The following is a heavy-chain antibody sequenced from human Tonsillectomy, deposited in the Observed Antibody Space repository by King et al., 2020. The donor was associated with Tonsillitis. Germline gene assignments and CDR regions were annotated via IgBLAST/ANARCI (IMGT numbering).Heavy chain of an antibody. CDR2: ISYDGSNK. J-gene: IGHJ6*02. CDR1: GFTFSSYG. CDR3: EKDVGQVVVVPYGMGV. Sequence: VQLVESGGGVVQPGRFLRLSCAASGFTFSSYGRHWVRQAPGKGLERVAVISYDGSNKYYADSVKGRFTISRDNSKNTLYLQMNSLRAEETAVYYWEKDVGQVVVVPYGMGVWGQGTTVTVSS. V-gene: IGHV3-30*18. D-gene: IGHD2-2*01.